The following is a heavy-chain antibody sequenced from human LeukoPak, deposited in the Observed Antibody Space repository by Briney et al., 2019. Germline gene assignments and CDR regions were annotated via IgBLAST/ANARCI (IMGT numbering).Heavy chain of an antibody. Sequence: PGGSLRLSCAASGFTFSSYAMSWVRQAPGKGLEWVSAISGSGGSTYYADSVKGRFTISRDNSKNTLYLQMNSLRAEDTAVYYCARVTVSSSDAFDIWGQGTMVTVSS. D-gene: IGHD6-19*01. CDR2: ISGSGGST. V-gene: IGHV3-23*01. CDR1: GFTFSSYA. CDR3: ARVTVSSSDAFDI. J-gene: IGHJ3*02.